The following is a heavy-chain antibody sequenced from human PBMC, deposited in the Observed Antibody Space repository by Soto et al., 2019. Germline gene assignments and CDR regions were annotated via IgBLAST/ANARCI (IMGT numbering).Heavy chain of an antibody. V-gene: IGHV1-18*01. Sequence: AASVKVSCKASGYTFTISGISWVRQAPGQGLEWMGWISVYNGNTHYAQKLQGRVTMTTDTSTSTAYMELRSLRSDDTAVYYCARDDYGDYDYWGQGTLVTVSS. CDR2: ISVYNGNT. D-gene: IGHD4-17*01. CDR3: ARDDYGDYDY. CDR1: GYTFTISG. J-gene: IGHJ4*02.